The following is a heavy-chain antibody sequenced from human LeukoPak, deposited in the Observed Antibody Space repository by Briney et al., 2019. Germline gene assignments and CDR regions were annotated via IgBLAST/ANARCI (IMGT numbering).Heavy chain of an antibody. CDR2: IYTSGNT. CDR3: ARVWGDYGHYFFDY. V-gene: IGHV4-4*07. J-gene: IGHJ4*02. D-gene: IGHD4-17*01. Sequence: PSETLFLTCTVSGGSISSDYWSWIRQPAGKGLEWIGRIYTSGNTNYNPSLKSRVTISVDKSNNQFSLKLSSVTAADTAVYYCARVWGDYGHYFFDYWGQGTLVTVSS. CDR1: GGSISSDY.